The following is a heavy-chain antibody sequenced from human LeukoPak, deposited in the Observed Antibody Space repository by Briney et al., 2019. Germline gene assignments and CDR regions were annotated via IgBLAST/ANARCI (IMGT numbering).Heavy chain of an antibody. V-gene: IGHV1-24*01. CDR3: AREHGYNFPFDY. CDR1: GYTLTELS. J-gene: IGHJ4*02. CDR2: FDPEDGET. D-gene: IGHD5-24*01. Sequence: ASVKVSCKVSGYTLTELSMHWVRQAPGKGLEWMGGFDPEDGETIYAQKFQGRVTMTRDMSTSTVYMELSSLRSEDTAVYYCAREHGYNFPFDYWGQGTLVTVSS.